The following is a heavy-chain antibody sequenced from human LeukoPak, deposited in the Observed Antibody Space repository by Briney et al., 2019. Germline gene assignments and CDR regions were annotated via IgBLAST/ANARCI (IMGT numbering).Heavy chain of an antibody. CDR2: ISYDGSNK. D-gene: IGHD3-10*01. CDR1: GFTFSSYA. CDR3: ARDMVDAFDI. J-gene: IGHJ3*02. Sequence: PGGSLRLSCAASGFTFSSYAMHWVRQAPGKGLEWVAVISYDGSNKYYADSVKGRFTISRDNSKNTLYLQMNSLRAEDTAVYYCARDMVDAFDIWGQGTMVTVSS. V-gene: IGHV3-30-3*01.